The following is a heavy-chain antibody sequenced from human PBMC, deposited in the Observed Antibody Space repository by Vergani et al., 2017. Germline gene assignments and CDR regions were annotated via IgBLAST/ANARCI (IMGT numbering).Heavy chain of an antibody. CDR1: GYTFTSYG. Sequence: VQLVQSGAEVKKPGESLKISCKASGYTFTSYGISWVRQAPGQGLEWMGWISAYNGNTNYAQKLQGRVTMTTDTSTSTAYMELRSLRSDDTAVYYCARVSDIVVVGNWFDPWGQGTLVTVSS. D-gene: IGHD2-2*01. J-gene: IGHJ5*02. CDR2: ISAYNGNT. CDR3: ARVSDIVVVGNWFDP. V-gene: IGHV1-18*01.